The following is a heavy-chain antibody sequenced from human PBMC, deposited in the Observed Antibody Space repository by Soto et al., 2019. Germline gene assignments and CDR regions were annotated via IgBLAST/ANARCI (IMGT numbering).Heavy chain of an antibody. D-gene: IGHD6-13*01. CDR3: AREMIAAAGVYYYYGMDV. Sequence: PQTLSLTCAISGDSVSSNSAAWNWIRQSPSRGLEWLGRTYYRSKWYNDYAVSVKSRITINPDTSKNHFSLQLNSVTPEDTAVYYCAREMIAAAGVYYYYGMDVWGQGTTVTVSS. CDR1: GDSVSSNSAA. CDR2: TYYRSKWYN. J-gene: IGHJ6*02. V-gene: IGHV6-1*01.